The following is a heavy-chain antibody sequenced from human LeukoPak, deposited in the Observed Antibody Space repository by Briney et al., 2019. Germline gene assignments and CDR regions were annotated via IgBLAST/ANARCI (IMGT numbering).Heavy chain of an antibody. J-gene: IGHJ3*02. V-gene: IGHV3-30*18. CDR3: AKARFDYYDSSGYDDAFDI. CDR1: GFTFSSYG. CDR2: ISYDGSNK. D-gene: IGHD3-22*01. Sequence: GGSLRLSCAASGFTFSSYGMHWVRQAPGKGLEWVAVISYDGSNKYYADSVKGRFTISRDNSKNTLYLQMNSLRAEDTAVYYCAKARFDYYDSSGYDDAFDIWGQGTMVTVSS.